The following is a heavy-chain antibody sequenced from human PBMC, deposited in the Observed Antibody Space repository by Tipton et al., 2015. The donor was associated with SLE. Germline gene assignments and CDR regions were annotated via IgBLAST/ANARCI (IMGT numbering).Heavy chain of an antibody. Sequence: TLSLTCTVSGYSISSGYYWGWIRQPPGKGLEWIGSIYHGGSTYYNPSLKSRVTISGDTSKNQFSLKLSSVTAADTAVYYCARGQASDFWSGFGAFGIWGQGTMVTVSS. V-gene: IGHV4-38-2*02. CDR2: IYHGGST. CDR1: GYSISSGYY. D-gene: IGHD3-3*01. CDR3: ARGQASDFWSGFGAFGI. J-gene: IGHJ3*02.